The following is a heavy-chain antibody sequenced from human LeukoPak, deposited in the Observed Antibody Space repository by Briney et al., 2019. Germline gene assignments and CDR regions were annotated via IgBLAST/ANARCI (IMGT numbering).Heavy chain of an antibody. Sequence: SETLSLTCAVSGYSISIGYYWGWIRQPPGKGLEWIGSIYHSGSTYYNPSLKSRVTISVDMSKNHFSLKLSSVTAADTAVYYCARWGREYYDILTRSYYFDYWGQGTLVTVSS. V-gene: IGHV4-38-2*01. CDR1: GYSISIGYY. CDR3: ARWGREYYDILTRSYYFDY. D-gene: IGHD3-9*01. CDR2: IYHSGST. J-gene: IGHJ4*02.